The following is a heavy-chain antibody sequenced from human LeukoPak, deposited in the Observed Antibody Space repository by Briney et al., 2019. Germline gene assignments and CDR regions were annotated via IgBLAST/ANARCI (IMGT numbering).Heavy chain of an antibody. CDR3: ARRNYYYYGMDV. CDR1: GGSISSYY. Sequence: SETLSLTCTVSGGSISSYYSSWIRQPPGKGLEWIGYIYYSGSTNYNPSLKSRVTISVDTSKNQFSLKLSSVTAADTAVYYCARRNYYYYGMDVWGQGTTVTVSS. V-gene: IGHV4-59*08. J-gene: IGHJ6*02. CDR2: IYYSGST.